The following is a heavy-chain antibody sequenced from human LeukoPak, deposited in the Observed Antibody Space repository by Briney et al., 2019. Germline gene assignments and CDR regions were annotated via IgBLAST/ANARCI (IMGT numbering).Heavy chain of an antibody. J-gene: IGHJ4*02. Sequence: SETLSLTCTVSGYSISSGYYWGWIRQPPGKGLEWIGSVYHSGNTYYNPSLKSRVTISLDTSKNHFSLKLSSVTAADTAVYYCARTAARHGYFDYWGQGTLVIVSS. CDR2: VYHSGNT. CDR1: GYSISSGYY. CDR3: ARTAARHGYFDY. V-gene: IGHV4-38-2*02.